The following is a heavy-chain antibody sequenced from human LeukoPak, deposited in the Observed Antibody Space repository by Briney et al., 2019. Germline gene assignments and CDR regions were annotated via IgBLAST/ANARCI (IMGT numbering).Heavy chain of an antibody. CDR1: GVSVSGGRYY. Sequence: PSQTLSLTCNVSGVSVSGGRYYWTWIRQHPAKGLEWIGYKYYTGSAKYNPSLKSRLTISVDTSKNQFSLQLSSVTAADTATYYCATPYCSSISCLDVFNMWGQGTRVTVSS. CDR2: KYYTGSA. D-gene: IGHD2-2*01. J-gene: IGHJ3*02. V-gene: IGHV4-31*03. CDR3: ATPYCSSISCLDVFNM.